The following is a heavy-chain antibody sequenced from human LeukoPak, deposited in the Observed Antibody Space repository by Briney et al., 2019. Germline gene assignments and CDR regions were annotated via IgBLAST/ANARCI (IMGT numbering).Heavy chain of an antibody. J-gene: IGHJ4*02. CDR3: ASKGAHSSGYYFYEY. CDR1: GLTVSSNY. V-gene: IGHV3-53*01. CDR2: IYSGGST. Sequence: GGSLRLSCAASGLTVSSNYMSWVRQAPGKGLEWVSVIYSGGSTYYADSVKGRFTISRDNSKNTLYLQMNSLRAEDTAVYYCASKGAHSSGYYFYEYWGQGTLVTVSS. D-gene: IGHD3-22*01.